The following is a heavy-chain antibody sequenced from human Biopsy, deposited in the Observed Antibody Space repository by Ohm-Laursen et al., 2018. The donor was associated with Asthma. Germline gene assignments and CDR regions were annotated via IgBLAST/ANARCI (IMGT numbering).Heavy chain of an antibody. CDR2: INSVFGTT. D-gene: IGHD2-2*01. V-gene: IGHV1-69*13. Sequence: SVKVSCKSLGGTFNTYVIGWVRQAPGQGLEWMGGINSVFGTTTYPQKFQDRVTTTADDSTNTVYMELSSLRSEDTAVYYCARKAGSCISRTCYSLDFWGQGTLVTVSS. CDR3: ARKAGSCISRTCYSLDF. CDR1: GGTFNTYV. J-gene: IGHJ4*02.